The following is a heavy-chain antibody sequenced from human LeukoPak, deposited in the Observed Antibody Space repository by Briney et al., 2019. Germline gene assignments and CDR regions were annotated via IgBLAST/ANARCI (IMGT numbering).Heavy chain of an antibody. Sequence: SETLSLTCTVSGGSISSSSYYWGWIRQPPGKGLEWIGSIYYSGSTYYNPSLKSRVTISVDTSKNQFSLKLSSVTAADTAVYYCARDRGRYPHTTFDIWGQGTMVTVSS. J-gene: IGHJ3*02. CDR2: IYYSGST. D-gene: IGHD1-26*01. CDR3: ARDRGRYPHTTFDI. V-gene: IGHV4-39*07. CDR1: GGSISSSSYY.